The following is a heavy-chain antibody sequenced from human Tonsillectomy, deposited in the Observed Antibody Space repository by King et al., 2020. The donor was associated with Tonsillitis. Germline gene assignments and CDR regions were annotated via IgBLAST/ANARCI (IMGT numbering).Heavy chain of an antibody. V-gene: IGHV4-59*01. CDR3: ARVPPVAGNKYFFDY. CDR1: GGSINSYY. Sequence: VQLQESGPGLVKPSETLSLTCTVSGGSINSYYWGWIRQPPGKGLEWIGYIYYSGSTNYNPSLKSRVTISVDTSKDQFSLKLSSVTAAGTAVYYCARVPPVAGNKYFFDYWGQGTLVTVSS. D-gene: IGHD6-19*01. CDR2: IYYSGST. J-gene: IGHJ4*02.